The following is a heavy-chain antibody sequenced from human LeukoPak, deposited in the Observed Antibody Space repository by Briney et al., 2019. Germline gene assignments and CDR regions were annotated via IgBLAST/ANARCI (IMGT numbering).Heavy chain of an antibody. D-gene: IGHD5-12*01. Sequence: SETLSLTCAVYGGSFSGYYWTWIRQHPGKGLEWIGYIYYSGNSHYNPSLKSRVTISVDTSKNQFSLKVSSVTAADTAEYYCARAGVATTYYGMDVWGQGTTVTVSS. CDR2: IYYSGNS. CDR3: ARAGVATTYYGMDV. J-gene: IGHJ6*02. CDR1: GGSFSGYY. V-gene: IGHV4-31*11.